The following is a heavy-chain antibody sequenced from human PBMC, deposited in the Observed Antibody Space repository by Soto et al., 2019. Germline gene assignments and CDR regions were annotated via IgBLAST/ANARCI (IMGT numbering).Heavy chain of an antibody. CDR2: IIPIFGTA. J-gene: IGHJ4*02. D-gene: IGHD1-26*01. V-gene: IGHV1-69*01. Sequence: QVQLVQSGAEVKKPGSSVKVSCKASGGTFSSYAISWVRQAPGQGLEWMGGIIPIFGTANYAQKFQGRVTITADESTSTAYMELSRLRSEDTAGYFCARGYYDHSKFDYWGQGTLVTVSS. CDR3: ARGYYDHSKFDY. CDR1: GGTFSSYA.